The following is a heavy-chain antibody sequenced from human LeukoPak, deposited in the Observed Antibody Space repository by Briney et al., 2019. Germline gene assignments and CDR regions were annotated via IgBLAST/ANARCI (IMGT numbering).Heavy chain of an antibody. D-gene: IGHD1-26*01. CDR2: LSRSGSTI. CDR3: ARIWDGYSGSDY. Sequence: PGGSLRLSCAASGFTFNSYSMKWVRQAPGKGLEWISYLSRSGSTIYYAASVKGRFTISRDNAKNSLYLQMNSLRADDTAVYYCARIWDGYSGSDYWGQGTLVTASS. V-gene: IGHV3-48*01. J-gene: IGHJ4*02. CDR1: GFTFNSYS.